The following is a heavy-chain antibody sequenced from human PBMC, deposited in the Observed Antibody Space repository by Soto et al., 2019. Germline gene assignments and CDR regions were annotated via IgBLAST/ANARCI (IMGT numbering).Heavy chain of an antibody. CDR1: GFTFSSYG. Sequence: GGSLRLSCAASGFTFSSYGMHWVRQAPGKGLEWVAVIWYDGSNKYYADSVKGRFTISRDNSKNTLYLQMNSLRAEDTAVYYCARTMVRGVIKPILDYWGQGTLVTVSS. CDR3: ARTMVRGVIKPILDY. D-gene: IGHD3-10*01. J-gene: IGHJ4*02. V-gene: IGHV3-33*01. CDR2: IWYDGSNK.